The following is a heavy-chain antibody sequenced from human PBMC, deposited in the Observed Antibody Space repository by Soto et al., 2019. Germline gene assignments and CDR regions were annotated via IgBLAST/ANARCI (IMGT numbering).Heavy chain of an antibody. J-gene: IGHJ4*02. V-gene: IGHV4-30-2*01. CDR2: IYHSGST. CDR1: GGSISSGGYS. Sequence: PSETLSLTCAVSGGSISSGGYSWSWIRQPPGKGLEWIGYIYHSGSTYYNPSLKSRVTISVDRTKNKFSLKLSSVTAADTAVYTCARLKIVALTFDSWGQGTLVTVSS. CDR3: ARLKIVALTFDS. D-gene: IGHD3-22*01.